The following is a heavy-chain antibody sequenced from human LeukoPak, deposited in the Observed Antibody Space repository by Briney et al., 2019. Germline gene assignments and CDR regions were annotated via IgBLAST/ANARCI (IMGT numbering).Heavy chain of an antibody. CDR3: AKDSEDYCGGDCYPYYFDY. CDR1: GFSFSSDA. Sequence: GGSLRLSCAASGFSFSSDAMSWVRQAPGKGLEWVSAISGSGGSTYYADSVKGRFTISRDNSKNTLYLQMNSLRAEDTAVYYCAKDSEDYCGGDCYPYYFDYWGQGTLVTVSS. D-gene: IGHD2-21*02. CDR2: ISGSGGST. V-gene: IGHV3-23*01. J-gene: IGHJ4*02.